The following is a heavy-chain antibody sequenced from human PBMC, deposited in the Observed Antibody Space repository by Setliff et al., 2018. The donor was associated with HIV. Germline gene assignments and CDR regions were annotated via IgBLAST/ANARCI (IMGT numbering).Heavy chain of an antibody. D-gene: IGHD3-22*01. J-gene: IGHJ4*02. CDR3: ARIRSWYDSSGYSDY. Sequence: ASVKVSCKASGYTFTDYYMHWVQQAPGKGLEWMGRVDPEDGETIYAEKFQGRVTITADTSTDTAYMELRSLRSDDTAVYYCARIRSWYDSSGYSDYWGQGTLVTVPQ. V-gene: IGHV1-69-2*01. CDR2: VDPEDGET. CDR1: GYTFTDYY.